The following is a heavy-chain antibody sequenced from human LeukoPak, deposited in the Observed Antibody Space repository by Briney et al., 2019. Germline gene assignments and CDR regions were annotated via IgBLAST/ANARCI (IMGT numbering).Heavy chain of an antibody. Sequence: SETLSLTCAVYGGSFSGYYWNWIRQPPGKGLEWIGEINHSGSTNYNPSLKSRVTISVDTSKNQFSLKLSSVTAADTAVYYCARRPYGGNSRDAFDIWGQGTMVTVSS. CDR2: INHSGST. CDR3: ARRPYGGNSRDAFDI. V-gene: IGHV4-34*01. CDR1: GGSFSGYY. J-gene: IGHJ3*02. D-gene: IGHD4-23*01.